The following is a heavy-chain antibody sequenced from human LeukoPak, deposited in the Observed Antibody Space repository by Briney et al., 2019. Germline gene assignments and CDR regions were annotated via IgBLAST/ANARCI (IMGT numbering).Heavy chain of an antibody. Sequence: GGSLRLSCAASGFTFSSFAMHWVRQAPGKGLEWVAVVSYDGNDKYYADSVKGRFTISRDNSKNTVYLQMNSLRREDTAVYYCAKRKVKWELDYWGQGTLVTVSS. V-gene: IGHV3-30*18. D-gene: IGHD1-26*01. CDR3: AKRKVKWELDY. CDR1: GFTFSSFA. J-gene: IGHJ4*02. CDR2: VSYDGNDK.